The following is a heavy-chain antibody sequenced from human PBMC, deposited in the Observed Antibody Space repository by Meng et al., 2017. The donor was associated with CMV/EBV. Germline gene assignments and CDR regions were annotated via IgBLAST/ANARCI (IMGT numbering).Heavy chain of an antibody. Sequence: GESLKISCAASVFTVSSYEMNWVRQAPGRGLEWVSVIYSGGSSTYYEDSVKGRFTISRDNSKNTLYLQMNSLRAEDTAVYYCAKGGSSWYDPWGQGTLVTVSS. V-gene: IGHV3-23*03. CDR3: AKGGSSWYDP. D-gene: IGHD6-13*01. CDR2: IYSGGSST. CDR1: VFTVSSYE. J-gene: IGHJ5*02.